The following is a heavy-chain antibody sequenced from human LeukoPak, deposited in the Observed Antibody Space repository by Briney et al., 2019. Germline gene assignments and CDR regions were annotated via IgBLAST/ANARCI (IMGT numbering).Heavy chain of an antibody. Sequence: ETQCLTCSVSGDSVSNYYWSCIRQPPGKGLEWIGYVYYTGSTNYNPSLKSRVAMFEDKSKNQFSLRLYSVTVADTAVYYCARHFAYSSSSYFDYWGQGSVVPVPS. CDR3: ARHFAYSSSSYFDY. J-gene: IGHJ4*02. CDR2: VYYTGST. CDR1: GDSVSNYY. V-gene: IGHV4-59*08. D-gene: IGHD6-6*01.